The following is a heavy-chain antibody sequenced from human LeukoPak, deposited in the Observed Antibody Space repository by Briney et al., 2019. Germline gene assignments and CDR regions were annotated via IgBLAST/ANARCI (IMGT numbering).Heavy chain of an antibody. CDR2: IYSSGNT. CDR3: ARENYVWGSYRYNPFDY. CDR1: GGFISSYY. Sequence: SETLSLTCTVSGGFISSYYWNWIRQTPGKGLEWIGSIYSSGNTNYNPSLKSRVTMSVDTSKNQFSLKLSSVTAADTAVYYCARENYVWGSYRYNPFDYWGQGTLVTVSS. V-gene: IGHV4-59*12. D-gene: IGHD3-16*02. J-gene: IGHJ4*02.